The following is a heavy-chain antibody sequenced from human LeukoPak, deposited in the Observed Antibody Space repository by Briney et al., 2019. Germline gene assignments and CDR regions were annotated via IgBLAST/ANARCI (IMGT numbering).Heavy chain of an antibody. Sequence: SETLSLTCTVSGGSISSGGYYWSWIRQHPGKGLEWIGYIYYSGSTYYNPSLKSRVTISVDTSKNQFSLKLSSVTAADTAVYYCAREGATVTTYSSYGMDVWGQGTTVTVSS. CDR3: AREGATVTTYSSYGMDV. CDR1: GGSISSGGYY. D-gene: IGHD4-17*01. V-gene: IGHV4-31*03. J-gene: IGHJ6*02. CDR2: IYYSGST.